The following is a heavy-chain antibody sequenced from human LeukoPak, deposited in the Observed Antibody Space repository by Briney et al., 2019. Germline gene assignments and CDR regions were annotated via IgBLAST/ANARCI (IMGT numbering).Heavy chain of an antibody. V-gene: IGHV1-2*02. CDR2: INPNSGGT. Sequence: GASVKVSCKAAGYTFTGYYMHWVRHAPGQGLERMGWINPNSGGTNYAQKFQGRVTMTSDTSISTAYMELSRLRSDDTAVYYCARGKYGIAAAGGNWFDPWGQGTLVTVSS. D-gene: IGHD6-13*01. CDR1: GYTFTGYY. J-gene: IGHJ5*02. CDR3: ARGKYGIAAAGGNWFDP.